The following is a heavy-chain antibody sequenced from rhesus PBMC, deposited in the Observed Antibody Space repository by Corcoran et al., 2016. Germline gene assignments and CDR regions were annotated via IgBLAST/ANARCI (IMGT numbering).Heavy chain of an antibody. CDR2: IRNKAIGGPT. CDR3: ARGHSDSGYYHRWVDY. CDR1: GFTFSDYY. D-gene: IGHD3-28*01. V-gene: IGHV3-116*02. Sequence: EVRLVESGGGLVQPGGSLRLSCAASGFTFSDYYMSWVRQAPGKGPEGVGVIRNKAIGGPTEDAASMKCRFTISRDDSKTISSLQMNSLKTEATAVYYCARGHSDSGYYHRWVDYWGQGVLVTVSS. J-gene: IGHJ4*01.